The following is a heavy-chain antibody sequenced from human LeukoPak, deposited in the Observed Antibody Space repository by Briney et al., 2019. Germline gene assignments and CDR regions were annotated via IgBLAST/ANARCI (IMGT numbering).Heavy chain of an antibody. D-gene: IGHD3-10*01. CDR2: IYPGDSDI. V-gene: IGHV5-51*01. J-gene: IGHJ4*02. CDR3: ARYNAGSLDF. Sequence: GESLKISCKGSEYSFTDYWIGWVRQMPGKGLEWMGIIYPGDSDIRYSPSFQGHVTFSADTSRNTAYLQWNSLKASDTAMYYCARYNAGSLDFWGQGTMIYVSS. CDR1: EYSFTDYW.